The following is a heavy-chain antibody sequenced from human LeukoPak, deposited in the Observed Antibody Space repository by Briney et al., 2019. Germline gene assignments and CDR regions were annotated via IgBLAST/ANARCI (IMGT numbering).Heavy chain of an antibody. CDR2: INPNSGGT. J-gene: IGHJ4*02. V-gene: IGHV1-2*02. D-gene: IGHD3-22*01. CDR3: ARYHYYYDSSGYRYYFDY. CDR1: GYTFTGYY. Sequence: ASVKVSCKASGYTFTGYYMLWVRQAPGQGLEWMGWINPNSGGTNYAQKFQGRVTMTRDTSISTAYMELGRLRSDDTAVYYCARYHYYYDSSGYRYYFDYWGQGTLVTVSS.